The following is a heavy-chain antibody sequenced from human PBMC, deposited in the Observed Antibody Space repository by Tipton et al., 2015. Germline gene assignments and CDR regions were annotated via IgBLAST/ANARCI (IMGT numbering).Heavy chain of an antibody. CDR3: ARGYYDSSFGIYFDY. Sequence: TLSLTCTVSGGSISRYYWTWIRQPPGKGLDWIGHINYIGNNNKYNPSLKSRVTMSLDTSKNQFSLKMRSVTAADTSVYYCARGYYDSSFGIYFDYWGQGTLVTVSS. CDR1: GGSISRYY. V-gene: IGHV4-59*01. J-gene: IGHJ4*02. D-gene: IGHD3-22*01. CDR2: INYIGNN.